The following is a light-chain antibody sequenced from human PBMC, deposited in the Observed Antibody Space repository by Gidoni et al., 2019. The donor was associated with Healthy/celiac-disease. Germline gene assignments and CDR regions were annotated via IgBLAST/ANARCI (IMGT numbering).Light chain of an antibody. V-gene: IGKV1-13*02. CDR1: QGISSA. J-gene: IGKJ4*01. CDR2: DAS. Sequence: AIQLTQSPSSLSASVVDRVTITARASQGISSALAWYQQKPGKAPQLLSYDASSLESGVPSRFSGSGSGTDFTLTISSLQPEDFATYYCQQFNSYPLTFGGGTKVEIK. CDR3: QQFNSYPLT.